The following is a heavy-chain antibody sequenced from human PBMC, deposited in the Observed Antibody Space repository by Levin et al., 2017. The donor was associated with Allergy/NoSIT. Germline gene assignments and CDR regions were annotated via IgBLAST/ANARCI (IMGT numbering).Heavy chain of an antibody. D-gene: IGHD3-10*01. V-gene: IGHV3-53*01. Sequence: GGSLRLSCAASGFTVSSNYMSWVRQAPGKGLEWVSVIYSGGSTYYADSVKGRFTISRDNSKNTLYLQMNSLRAEDTAVYYCARETYGSGSYYKPYYYYGMDVWGQGTTVTVSS. CDR2: IYSGGST. CDR3: ARETYGSGSYYKPYYYYGMDV. J-gene: IGHJ6*02. CDR1: GFTVSSNY.